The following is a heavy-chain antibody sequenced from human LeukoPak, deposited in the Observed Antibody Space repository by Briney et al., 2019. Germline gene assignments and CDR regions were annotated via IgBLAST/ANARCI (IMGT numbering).Heavy chain of an antibody. J-gene: IGHJ6*03. CDR2: IYYSGST. CDR3: ASITGTTSPPYYYYMDV. Sequence: SETLSLTCTVSGGSISSSSYYRGWIRQPPGKGLEWIGSIYYSGSTYYNPSLKSRVTISVDTSKNQFSLKLSSVTAADTAVYYCASITGTTSPPYYYYMDVWGKGTTVTVSS. D-gene: IGHD1-7*01. V-gene: IGHV4-39*01. CDR1: GGSISSSSYY.